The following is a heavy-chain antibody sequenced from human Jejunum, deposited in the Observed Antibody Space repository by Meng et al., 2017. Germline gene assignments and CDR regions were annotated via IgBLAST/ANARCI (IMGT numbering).Heavy chain of an antibody. CDR3: ARHCGYRSGCHQYFDY. J-gene: IGHJ4*02. V-gene: IGHV4-39*01. CDR1: GDSVNSNSGY. D-gene: IGHD6-19*01. CDR2: ISYSATN. Sequence: QLQLEESGPGLVKPSETRSLPCTDSGDSVNSNSGYWGWIRQSPGKGLEWIGTISYSATNYYNPSLKTRVTISVDTSKNQVSLNLGSVTAADTGIYHCARHCGYRSGCHQYFDYWGQGTLVTVSS.